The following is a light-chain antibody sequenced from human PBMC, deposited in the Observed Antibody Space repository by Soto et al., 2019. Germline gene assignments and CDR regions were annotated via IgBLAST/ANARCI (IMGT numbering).Light chain of an antibody. V-gene: IGKV3-20*01. CDR1: QSVSATY. CDR3: DHYVTSPPP. Sequence: IVVEQCAGPVSLSRGARANLTCRASQSVSATYLAWYQQKPGQAPRLLIYAASSRATGVPDRFSGSGSGTDFTMTICRLEPEYFALYYCDHYVTSPPPFGGGTKVDI. CDR2: AAS. J-gene: IGKJ4*01.